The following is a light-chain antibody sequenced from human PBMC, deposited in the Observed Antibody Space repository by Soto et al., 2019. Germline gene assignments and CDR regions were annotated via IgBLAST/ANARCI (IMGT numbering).Light chain of an antibody. CDR2: KAS. Sequence: DIPMTQSPSTLSASVGERVTITCRASQSISAWLAWYQQKPGTAPKLLIYKASSLEGGVPSRFSGSGSGTEFNITISSLQPDDFATYYCQQYNTYPLTFGGGTTVDIK. J-gene: IGKJ4*01. V-gene: IGKV1-5*03. CDR1: QSISAW. CDR3: QQYNTYPLT.